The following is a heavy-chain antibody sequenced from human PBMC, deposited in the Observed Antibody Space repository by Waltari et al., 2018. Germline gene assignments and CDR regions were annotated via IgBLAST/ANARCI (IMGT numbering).Heavy chain of an antibody. V-gene: IGHV4-39*07. CDR3: ARGVVGATLGFGY. J-gene: IGHJ4*02. CDR1: GGSISSSSYY. D-gene: IGHD1-26*01. Sequence: QLQLQESGPGLVKPSETLSLTCTVSGGSISSSSYYWGWIRQPPGKGLEWIGSIYYSGSTYYNPSLKSRVTISVDTSKNQFSLKLSSVTAADTAVYYCARGVVGATLGFGYWGQGTLVTVSS. CDR2: IYYSGST.